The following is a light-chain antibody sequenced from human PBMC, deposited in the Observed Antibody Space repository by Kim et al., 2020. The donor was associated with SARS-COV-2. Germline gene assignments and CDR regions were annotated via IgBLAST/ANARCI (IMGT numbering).Light chain of an antibody. V-gene: IGKV1-8*01. CDR2: AAT. CDR1: QAISSY. CDR3: QQYYTYPPT. Sequence: STGDSATTTGRASQAISSYLAWYQHKPGKAPNLLIYAATALQIGVPSRFSGSGSGTDFTLTISCLQSEDFATYYCQQYYTYPPTFGQGTKVDIK. J-gene: IGKJ1*01.